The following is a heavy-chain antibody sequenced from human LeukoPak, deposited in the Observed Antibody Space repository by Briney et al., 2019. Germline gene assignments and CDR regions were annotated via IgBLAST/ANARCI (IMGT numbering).Heavy chain of an antibody. V-gene: IGHV3-23*01. J-gene: IGHJ6*03. CDR1: GFTFDDYA. D-gene: IGHD2-2*01. Sequence: GGSLRLSCAASGFTFDDYAMHWVRQAPGKGLEWVSAISGSGGSTYYADSVKGRFTISRDNSKNTLYLQMNSLRAEDTAVYYCAKDGQDNVVVPAATDYYYYYMDVWGKGTTVTISS. CDR3: AKDGQDNVVVPAATDYYYYYMDV. CDR2: ISGSGGST.